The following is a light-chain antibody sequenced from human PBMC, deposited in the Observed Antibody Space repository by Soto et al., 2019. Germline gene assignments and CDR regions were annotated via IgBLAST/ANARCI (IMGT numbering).Light chain of an antibody. CDR3: SSYTGSSTVV. V-gene: IGLV2-14*01. CDR1: AVTLVVMT. J-gene: IGLJ2*01. CDR2: DVS. Sequence: QSALTQPPCLGLLDSRSPSPALEPAVTLVVMTMSPGSSSTPAKAPKLMIYDVSNRPSGVSHRFTGSKSGNTASLTISGLQAEDEADYYCSSYTGSSTVVFGGGTKVTVL.